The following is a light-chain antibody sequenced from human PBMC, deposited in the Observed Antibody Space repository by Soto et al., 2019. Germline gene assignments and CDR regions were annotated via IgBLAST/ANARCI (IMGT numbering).Light chain of an antibody. Sequence: DIQMTQSPSTLSGSVGDRVTITCRASQTISSWLAWYQQKPGKAPKLLIYKASTLKSAVPSRFSGRGSGTEFTLTISSLQPDDFATYYCQQYQSYFLTFGPGTTVDMK. CDR3: QQYQSYFLT. V-gene: IGKV1-5*03. CDR2: KAS. CDR1: QTISSW. J-gene: IGKJ3*01.